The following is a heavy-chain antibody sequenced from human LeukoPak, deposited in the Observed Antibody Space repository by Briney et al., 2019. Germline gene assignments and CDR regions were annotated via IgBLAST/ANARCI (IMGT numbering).Heavy chain of an antibody. J-gene: IGHJ4*02. CDR1: GFTFSSYS. CDR2: ISSSSSYI. CDR3: AGDGSSWPQTDYFDY. Sequence: GGSLRLSCAASGFTFSSYSMNWVRQAPGKGLEWVSSISSSSSYIYYADSVKGRFTISRDNAKNSLYLQMNSLRAEDTAVYYCAGDGSSWPQTDYFDYWGQGTLVTVSS. V-gene: IGHV3-21*01. D-gene: IGHD6-13*01.